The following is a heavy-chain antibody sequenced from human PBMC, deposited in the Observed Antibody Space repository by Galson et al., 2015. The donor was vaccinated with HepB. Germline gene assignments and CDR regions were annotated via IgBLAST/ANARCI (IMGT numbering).Heavy chain of an antibody. D-gene: IGHD2-2*01. CDR1: GFTFGDYA. Sequence: SLRLSCAASGFTFGDYAMSWVRQAPGKGLEWVGFIRSKAYGGTTEYAASVKGRFTISRDDSKSIAYLQMNSLKTEDTAVYYCTRVTGLALLSPDYWGQGTLVTVSS. V-gene: IGHV3-49*04. CDR3: TRVTGLALLSPDY. J-gene: IGHJ4*02. CDR2: IRSKAYGGTT.